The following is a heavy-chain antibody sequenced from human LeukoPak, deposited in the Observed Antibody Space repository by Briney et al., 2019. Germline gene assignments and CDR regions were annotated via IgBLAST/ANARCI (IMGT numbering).Heavy chain of an antibody. V-gene: IGHV3-20*04. D-gene: IGHD5-24*01. Sequence: PGGSLRLSCAGSGYIFDDYGMRWVRQAPGKRLEWVAGINWNGGSTGYAASVKGRCTISRDNAKTALYLEMNSLRVEDTAFYYCVRLGRDGYTYGAAYWGQGALVTVSS. CDR1: GYIFDDYG. CDR3: VRLGRDGYTYGAAY. J-gene: IGHJ1*01. CDR2: INWNGGST.